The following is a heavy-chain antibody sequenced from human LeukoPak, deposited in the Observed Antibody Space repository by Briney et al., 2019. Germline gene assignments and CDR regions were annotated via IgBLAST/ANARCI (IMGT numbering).Heavy chain of an antibody. CDR2: ITPMFGTA. D-gene: IGHD3-9*01. V-gene: IGHV1-69*05. CDR3: ARDPRGGLYDILTGYYSGNDYYYYGMDV. J-gene: IGHJ6*02. CDR1: GGTFSSYA. Sequence: ASVKVSCKASGGTFSSYAINWVRQAPGQGLEWMGGITPMFGTAKYAQKLQGRVTMTTDTSTSTAYMELRSLRSDDTAVYYCARDPRGGLYDILTGYYSGNDYYYYGMDVWGQGTTVTVSS.